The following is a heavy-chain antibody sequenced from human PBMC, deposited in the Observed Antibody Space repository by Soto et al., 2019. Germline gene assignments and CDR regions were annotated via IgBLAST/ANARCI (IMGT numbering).Heavy chain of an antibody. J-gene: IGHJ4*02. CDR1: GFTFSSYG. V-gene: IGHV3-33*01. Sequence: QVQLVESGGGVVQPGRSLRLSCAASGFTFSSYGMHWVRQAPGKGLEWVAVIWYDGSNKYYADSVKGRFTISRDNSKNTLDLQMNSLRAEDTAVYYCARDRYCSGGSCSLDYCGQGTLVTVSS. CDR3: ARDRYCSGGSCSLDY. D-gene: IGHD2-15*01. CDR2: IWYDGSNK.